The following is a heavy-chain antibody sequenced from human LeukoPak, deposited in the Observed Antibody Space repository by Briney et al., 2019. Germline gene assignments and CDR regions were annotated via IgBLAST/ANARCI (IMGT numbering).Heavy chain of an antibody. D-gene: IGHD6-13*01. Sequence: PSGTLSLTCAVSGGSISSSNWWSWIRQPPGKGLEWIGEIYHSGSTNYNPSLKSRVTISVDTSKNQFSLKLSSVTAADTAVYYCARGSIAAAVISRSTPLDYWGQGTLVTVSS. CDR3: ARGSIAAAVISRSTPLDY. V-gene: IGHV4-4*02. CDR2: IYHSGST. CDR1: GGSISSSNW. J-gene: IGHJ4*02.